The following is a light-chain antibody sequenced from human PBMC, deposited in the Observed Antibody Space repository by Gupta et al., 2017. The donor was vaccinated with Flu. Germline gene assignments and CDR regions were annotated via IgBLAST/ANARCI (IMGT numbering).Light chain of an antibody. CDR2: RDI. J-gene: IGLJ3*02. V-gene: IGLV1-47*01. CDR3: AAWDDSLSGWV. Sequence: QSVLTQSPSASGTPGQRVVISCSGSSSNIGSNFVYWYQQLPGTAPKLLIYRDIQRSSGVPDRFSSSKSGTSASLAISGLRSDDEADYYCAAWDDSLSGWVFGGGTKLTVL. CDR1: SSNIGSNF.